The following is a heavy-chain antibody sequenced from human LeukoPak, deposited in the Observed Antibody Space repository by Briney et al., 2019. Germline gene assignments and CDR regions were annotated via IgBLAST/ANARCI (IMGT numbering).Heavy chain of an antibody. D-gene: IGHD3-22*01. J-gene: IGHJ3*02. CDR2: IYYSGST. CDR3: ACLTTADAFDI. CDR1: GGSINSSSYY. Sequence: PSETLSLTCTVSGGSINSSSYYWGWIRQPPGKGLEWIGSIYYSGSTYYNPSLKSRVTISVDSSKNQFSLQLSSVTAADTAVYYCACLTTADAFDIWGQGTMVTVSS. V-gene: IGHV4-39*07.